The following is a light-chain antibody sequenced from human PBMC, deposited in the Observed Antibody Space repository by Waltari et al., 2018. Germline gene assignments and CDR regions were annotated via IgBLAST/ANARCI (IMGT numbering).Light chain of an antibody. J-gene: IGLJ2*01. Sequence: QSALTQPASVSGSPGQSITISCTGSSSDVGGYNYVSWFQQHPGKAPKLMIYEVSNRTSGVSDRFSGSKSGNTASLTISGRQPEDEADYYCSSYTSSTTVVFGGGTKLTVL. CDR3: SSYTSSTTVV. V-gene: IGLV2-14*01. CDR2: EVS. CDR1: SSDVGGYNY.